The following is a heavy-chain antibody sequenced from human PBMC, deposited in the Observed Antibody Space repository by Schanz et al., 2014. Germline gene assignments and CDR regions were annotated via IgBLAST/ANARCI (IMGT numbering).Heavy chain of an antibody. CDR2: MSWNAGSL. CDR1: GFRFDDYA. Sequence: EVQLLESGGGLVQPGRSLRLSCVASGFRFDDYAMHWVRQAPGKGLEWVSGMSWNAGSLGYGDSVKGRFTISRDNAKNSLYLQVNSLRAEDTALYYCARDTAQSCIGPSCFEYFQHWGQGALVTVSS. D-gene: IGHD2-2*01. CDR3: ARDTAQSCIGPSCFEYFQH. V-gene: IGHV3-9*01. J-gene: IGHJ1*01.